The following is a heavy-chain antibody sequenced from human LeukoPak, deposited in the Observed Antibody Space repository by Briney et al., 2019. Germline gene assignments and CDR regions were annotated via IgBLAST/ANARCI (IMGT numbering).Heavy chain of an antibody. D-gene: IGHD2-15*01. J-gene: IGHJ5*02. CDR3: ARDQAHSSGRYSTP. CDR1: GDAISTYY. Sequence: PSETLSLTCSVSGDAISTYYWNWIRQTPGKGLEWIGYISYGTTDYNPSLKSRVTISVDTSKNEFSLKLTSVSAEDTAVYFCARDQAHSSGRYSTPCSQGTLVTVSS. V-gene: IGHV4-59*01. CDR2: ISYGTT.